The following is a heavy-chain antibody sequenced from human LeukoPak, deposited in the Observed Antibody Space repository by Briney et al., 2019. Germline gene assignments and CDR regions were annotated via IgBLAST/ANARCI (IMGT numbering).Heavy chain of an antibody. D-gene: IGHD2-21*01. V-gene: IGHV4-59*01. CDR1: GGSISSYY. J-gene: IGHJ5*02. CDR2: IYYSGST. Sequence: SETLSLTCTVSGGSISSYYWSWIRQPPGKGLEWIGYIYYSGSTNYNPSLKSRVTISVDTSKNQFPLKLSSVTAADTAVYYCARAFRGELDPWGQGTLVTVSS. CDR3: ARAFRGELDP.